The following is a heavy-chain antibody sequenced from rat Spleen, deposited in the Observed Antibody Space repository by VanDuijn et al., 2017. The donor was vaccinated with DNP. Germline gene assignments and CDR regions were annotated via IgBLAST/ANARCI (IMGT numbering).Heavy chain of an antibody. CDR3: ATEDYGYPFAY. D-gene: IGHD1-6*01. CDR1: GFIFSSFP. J-gene: IGHJ2*01. V-gene: IGHV5-46*01. CDR2: ISGSGGST. Sequence: EVQLVESGGGLVQPGRSIKLSCAASGFIFSSFPMTWVRQAPTGGLEWVATISGSGGSTYYRDSMRDRFTISRDNVKSLLYLQMNSLRSEDTATYYCATEDYGYPFAYWGQGVMVTVSS.